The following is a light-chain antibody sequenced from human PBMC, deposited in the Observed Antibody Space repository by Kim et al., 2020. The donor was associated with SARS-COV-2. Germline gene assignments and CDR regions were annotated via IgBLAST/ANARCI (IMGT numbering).Light chain of an antibody. CDR3: QQFENSLLT. CDR1: QNIASGY. Sequence: EVVLTQSPGTLSLSPGERATLSCRASQNIASGYLAWYQHKPGQAPRLLIYAASSRATGVPDRFSGSGSGTDFTLTVSRLEPEDFAVYYCQQFENSLLTFGGGTKVDIK. CDR2: AAS. V-gene: IGKV3-20*01. J-gene: IGKJ4*01.